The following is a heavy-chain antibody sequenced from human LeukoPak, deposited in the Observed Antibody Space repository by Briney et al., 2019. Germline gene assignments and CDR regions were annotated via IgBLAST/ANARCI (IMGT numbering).Heavy chain of an antibody. CDR2: ISAYNGNT. D-gene: IGHD3-10*01. Sequence: ASVKVSCKASGYTFTSYGISWVRQAPGQGLEWMGWISAYNGNTNYAQKPQGRVTMTTDTSTSTAYMELRSLRSDDTAVYYCARDLCYYGSGSLFDYWGQGTLVTVSS. CDR1: GYTFTSYG. CDR3: ARDLCYYGSGSLFDY. J-gene: IGHJ4*02. V-gene: IGHV1-18*01.